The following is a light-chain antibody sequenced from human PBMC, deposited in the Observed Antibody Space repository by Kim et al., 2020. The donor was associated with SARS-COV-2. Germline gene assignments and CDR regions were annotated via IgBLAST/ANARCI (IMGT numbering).Light chain of an antibody. Sequence: SSELTQDPAVSVALGQTVRITCQGDSLRSYYATWYQQKTGQAPILVISGKNNRPSGIPDRFSGSSSGNTASLTITGTKAGDEADYYCNSRDSNDNVVFGG. V-gene: IGLV3-19*01. CDR1: SLRSYY. CDR2: GKN. CDR3: NSRDSNDNVV. J-gene: IGLJ2*01.